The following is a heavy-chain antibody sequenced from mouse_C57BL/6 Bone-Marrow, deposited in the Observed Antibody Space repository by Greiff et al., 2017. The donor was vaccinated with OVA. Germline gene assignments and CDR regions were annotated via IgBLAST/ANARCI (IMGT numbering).Heavy chain of an antibody. CDR1: GYTFTSYT. CDR2: INPSSGYT. Sequence: LQESGAELARPGASVKLSCKASGYTFTSYTMHWVKQRPGQGLAWIGYINPSSGYTKYNQKFKDKATLTADKSSSTAYMQLSSLTSEDSAVYYCASPYYFDYWGQGTTLTVSS. J-gene: IGHJ2*01. V-gene: IGHV1-4*01. CDR3: ASPYYFDY.